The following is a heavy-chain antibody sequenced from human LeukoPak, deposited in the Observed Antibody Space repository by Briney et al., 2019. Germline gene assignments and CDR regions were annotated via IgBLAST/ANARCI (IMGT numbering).Heavy chain of an antibody. V-gene: IGHV3-13*01. Sequence: GSLRLSCVASGFNFSKTDMHWVRQSTGKSLEWVSGIGSTGDTNHPGSVKGRFTISREIGKNSLYLQINSLRAEDTAVYYCASRTSWYYGLDVWGQGTTVTVSS. CDR3: ASRTSWYYGLDV. J-gene: IGHJ6*02. CDR1: GFNFSKTD. D-gene: IGHD6-13*01. CDR2: IGSTGDT.